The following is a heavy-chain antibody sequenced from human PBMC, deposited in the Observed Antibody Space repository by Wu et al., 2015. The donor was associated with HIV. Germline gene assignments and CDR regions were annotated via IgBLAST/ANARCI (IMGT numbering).Heavy chain of an antibody. CDR2: IVPLFDAP. CDR1: GYSFVRYS. J-gene: IGHJ4*02. D-gene: IGHD1-14*01. Sequence: QVQLVQSGGEVKKPGASVKVSCKASGYSFVRYSLNWVRQAPGQGLEWMGRIVPLFDAPHYAQKFHDRLTITADGSTTTAYMDLNNLRSDDTGVYFCTRSRFAGSTDTWYSFDKWGQGTLVTVSS. V-gene: IGHV1-69*15. CDR3: TRSRFAGSTDTWYSFDK.